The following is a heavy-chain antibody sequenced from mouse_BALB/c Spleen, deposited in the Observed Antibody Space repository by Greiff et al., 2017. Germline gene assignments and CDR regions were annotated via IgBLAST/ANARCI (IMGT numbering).Heavy chain of an antibody. Sequence: EVKLVESGGGLVKPGGSLKLSCAASGFTFSSYAMSWVRQTPEKRLEWVASISSGGSTYYPDSVKGRFTISRDNARNILYLQMSSLRSEDTAMYYCAKLLRLYAMDYWGQGTSVTVSS. CDR3: AKLLRLYAMDY. V-gene: IGHV5-6-5*01. J-gene: IGHJ4*01. D-gene: IGHD1-2*01. CDR1: GFTFSSYA. CDR2: ISSGGST.